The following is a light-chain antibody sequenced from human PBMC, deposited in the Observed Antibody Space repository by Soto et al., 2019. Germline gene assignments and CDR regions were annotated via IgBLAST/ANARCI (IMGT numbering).Light chain of an antibody. J-gene: IGLJ1*01. CDR1: SSNIGAGYD. Sequence: QSVLTQPPSVSGAPGQRVTISCTGSSSNIGAGYDVHWYQQLPGTAPKLLIYGDSNRHSGVPDRFSGSNSGTSASLAITGLQAEDEADYYCQSYDSSLSGYVFGTGTKLPVL. V-gene: IGLV1-40*01. CDR2: GDS. CDR3: QSYDSSLSGYV.